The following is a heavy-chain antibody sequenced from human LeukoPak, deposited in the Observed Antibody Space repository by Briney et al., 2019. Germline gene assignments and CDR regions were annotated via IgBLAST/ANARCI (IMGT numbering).Heavy chain of an antibody. CDR1: GGTFSSYA. V-gene: IGHV1-69*13. Sequence: GASVKVSCKASGGTFSSYAISWVRQAPGQGLEWMGGIIPIFGTANYAQKFQGRVTITADESTSTAYMELSSLRSEDTAVYYCARLLRYFDWVYGMDVWGKGTTVTVSS. J-gene: IGHJ6*04. D-gene: IGHD3-9*01. CDR3: ARLLRYFDWVYGMDV. CDR2: IIPIFGTA.